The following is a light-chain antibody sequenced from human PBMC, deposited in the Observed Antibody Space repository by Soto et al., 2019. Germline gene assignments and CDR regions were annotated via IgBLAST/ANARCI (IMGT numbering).Light chain of an antibody. J-gene: IGLJ1*01. CDR1: SSDVGTYNL. CDR2: EVD. Sequence: QSVLTQPASVSGSPGQSITISCTGTSSDVGTYNLVSWYQHHPGKAPKIIICEVDKRPSGVSNRFSASKSGNTASLTISGLQTEDEADYYCCSYSGTSTYVFGTGTKLTVL. V-gene: IGLV2-23*02. CDR3: CSYSGTSTYV.